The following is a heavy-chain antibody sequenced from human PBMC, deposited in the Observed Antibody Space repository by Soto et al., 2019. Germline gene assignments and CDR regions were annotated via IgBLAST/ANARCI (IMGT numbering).Heavy chain of an antibody. Sequence: QVQLQESGPGLVKPSETLSLTCTVSGGSISSYYWSWIRQPPGKGLEWIGYIYYSGSTNYNPSLTSRVTISVATSKTRFSLKLSFVTAADTAVYYCARVRSYDFWSGYYYYYGMDVWGQGTTFTVSS. D-gene: IGHD3-3*01. CDR3: ARVRSYDFWSGYYYYYGMDV. J-gene: IGHJ6*02. CDR1: GGSISSYY. CDR2: IYYSGST. V-gene: IGHV4-59*01.